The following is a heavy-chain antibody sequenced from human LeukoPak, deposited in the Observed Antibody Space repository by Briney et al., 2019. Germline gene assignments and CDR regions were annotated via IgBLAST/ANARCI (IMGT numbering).Heavy chain of an antibody. Sequence: ASVKVSCKASRDTFTGYYMHWVRQAPGQGLEWMGWINPNSGGTNYAQKFQGRVTMTRDTSISTAYMELSRLRSDDTAVYYCARPLYYYDSSGYYYLDYWGQGTLVTVSS. D-gene: IGHD3-22*01. CDR1: RDTFTGYY. CDR3: ARPLYYYDSSGYYYLDY. J-gene: IGHJ4*02. V-gene: IGHV1-2*02. CDR2: INPNSGGT.